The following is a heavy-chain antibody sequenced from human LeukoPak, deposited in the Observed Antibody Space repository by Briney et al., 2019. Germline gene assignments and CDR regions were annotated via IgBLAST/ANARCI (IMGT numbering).Heavy chain of an antibody. CDR1: GYTFTSYG. V-gene: IGHV1-18*01. CDR3: ARVAYGNNATPFDH. Sequence: WALVKVSCKASGYTFTSYGISWVRQAPGQGLEWMGWISAYNGNTNYTQKLQGRVTMTTDTSTSTAYMELRSLRSDDTAVYYCARVAYGNNATPFDHWGQGTLVIVSS. CDR2: ISAYNGNT. D-gene: IGHD4-11*01. J-gene: IGHJ4*02.